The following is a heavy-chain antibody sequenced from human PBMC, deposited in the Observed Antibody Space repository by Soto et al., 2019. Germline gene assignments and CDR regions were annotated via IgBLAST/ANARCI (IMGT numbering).Heavy chain of an antibody. CDR1: GGTFSSYT. J-gene: IGHJ4*02. CDR2: IIPILGIA. V-gene: IGHV1-69*08. CDR3: ARDAHFSGSYGY. D-gene: IGHD1-26*01. Sequence: QVQLVQSGAEVKKPGSSVKVSCKASGGTFSSYTISWVRQAPGQGLEWMGRIIPILGIANYAQKFQGRVTITADKSTSTAYMELSSLRSEDTAVYYCARDAHFSGSYGYWGQGTLVTVSS.